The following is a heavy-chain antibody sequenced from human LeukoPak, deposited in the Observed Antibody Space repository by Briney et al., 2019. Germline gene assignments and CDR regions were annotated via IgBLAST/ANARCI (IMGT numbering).Heavy chain of an antibody. CDR2: MNPNSGNT. CDR1: GYTFTSYD. D-gene: IGHD4-17*01. V-gene: IGHV1-8*01. Sequence: ASVKVSCKASGYTFTSYDINWVRQATGHGLEWMGWMNPNSGNTGYAQKFQGRVTMTRNTSISTAYMELSSLRSEDTAVYYCARDDYGDYDYYYYYGMDVWGQGTTVTVSS. CDR3: ARDDYGDYDYYYYYGMDV. J-gene: IGHJ6*02.